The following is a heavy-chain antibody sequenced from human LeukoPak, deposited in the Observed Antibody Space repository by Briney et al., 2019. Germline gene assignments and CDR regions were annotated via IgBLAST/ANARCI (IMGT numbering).Heavy chain of an antibody. CDR1: GYTFTSYG. CDR2: ISGHNGNT. CDR3: ARGEGIALPGVFDN. J-gene: IGHJ4*02. V-gene: IGHV1-18*04. D-gene: IGHD6-19*01. Sequence: AGVKVTFKSSGYTFTSYGINWVRQPPAQGLEWMGWISGHNGNTNYVQKLQGGVTITTNTSTNTAYIEVRNLLSDETAVYYRARGEGIALPGVFDNWGQGRLVTVSS.